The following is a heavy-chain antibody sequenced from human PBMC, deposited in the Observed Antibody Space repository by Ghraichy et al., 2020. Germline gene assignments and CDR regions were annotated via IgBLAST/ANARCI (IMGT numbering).Heavy chain of an antibody. V-gene: IGHV3-23*01. J-gene: IGHJ4*02. Sequence: GSLRLSCAASGFTFSSYAMSWVRQAPGKGLEWVSTITGSGGSTYYADSVKGRFTISRDNSKNTLYLQMNSLRAEDTAVYYCAKDGVGLAVRSFDYWGQGTLVTVSS. D-gene: IGHD6-19*01. CDR2: ITGSGGST. CDR3: AKDGVGLAVRSFDY. CDR1: GFTFSSYA.